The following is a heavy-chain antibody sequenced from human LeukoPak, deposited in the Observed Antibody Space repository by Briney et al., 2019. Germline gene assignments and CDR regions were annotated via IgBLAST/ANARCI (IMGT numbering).Heavy chain of an antibody. J-gene: IGHJ4*02. CDR2: ICGSGGST. Sequence: GWALSLYCAASGFTFSSYAMSWVHQAPGNGLEWVSAICGSGGSTYCADSVKGPFTITRDNSKNTLYLQMNSPRAEDTAVYYCAKSEGGYESSGYYPSHFDYWGQGTLVTVSS. D-gene: IGHD3-22*01. V-gene: IGHV3-23*01. CDR1: GFTFSSYA. CDR3: AKSEGGYESSGYYPSHFDY.